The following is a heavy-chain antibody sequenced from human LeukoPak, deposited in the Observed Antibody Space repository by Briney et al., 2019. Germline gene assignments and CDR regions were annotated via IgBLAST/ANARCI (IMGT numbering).Heavy chain of an antibody. CDR3: ARLSLGPFVY. CDR1: GFTFSTYE. CDR2: ISSTGSNI. D-gene: IGHD2/OR15-2a*01. V-gene: IGHV3-48*03. J-gene: IGHJ4*02. Sequence: GGSLRLSCAASGFTFSTYEMNWVRQAPGKGLEWVSYISSTGSNIYYADSVKGRFTISRDNAKNSLYLQVNSLRAEDTAVYYCARLSLGPFVYWGQGTLVTVSS.